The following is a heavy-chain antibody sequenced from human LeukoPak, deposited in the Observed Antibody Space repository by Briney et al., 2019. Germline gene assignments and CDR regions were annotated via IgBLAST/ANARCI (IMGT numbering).Heavy chain of an antibody. CDR1: GYTFSSFY. D-gene: IGHD1-26*01. Sequence: ASVKVSCKASGYTFSSFYMHWLRQAPGQGLEWMGIINPSGGSTSYAQKFQGRVTMTRDTSTRTVYMELSSLRSEDTAVYYCAGQGGCVGATDHDYWGQRTLVTVSS. CDR2: INPSGGST. J-gene: IGHJ4*02. V-gene: IGHV1-46*01. CDR3: AGQGGCVGATDHDY.